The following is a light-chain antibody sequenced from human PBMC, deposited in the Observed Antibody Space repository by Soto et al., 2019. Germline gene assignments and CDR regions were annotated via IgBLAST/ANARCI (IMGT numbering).Light chain of an antibody. J-gene: IGKJ2*01. CDR1: QTLSSY. Sequence: DIQMTQSPSSLSASVGDRVTITCRASQTLSSYLNWYQQKPGKAPKLLIYAASSLHSGVPSRFSGSGSGTHFSLTITSLQPEDFAAYYCQQIFSAPPTFGQGTKLEIK. CDR2: AAS. CDR3: QQIFSAPPT. V-gene: IGKV1-39*01.